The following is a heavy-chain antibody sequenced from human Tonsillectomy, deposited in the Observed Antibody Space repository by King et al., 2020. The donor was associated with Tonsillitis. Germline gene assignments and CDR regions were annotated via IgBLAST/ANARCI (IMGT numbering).Heavy chain of an antibody. D-gene: IGHD2-15*01. J-gene: IGHJ6*02. Sequence: VQLVESGGGLVQPGGSLRLSCVVSGFTVSSNYMSWVRQAPGKGLEWVSVIYSGDNTYYADSVKGRFTISRHNSKNTLYFQMNSLRIEDTAVYYCARGPRGCCSGGSCYDFGMDVWGQGTTVTVSS. CDR3: ARGPRGCCSGGSCYDFGMDV. CDR2: IYSGDNT. CDR1: GFTVSSNY. V-gene: IGHV3-53*04.